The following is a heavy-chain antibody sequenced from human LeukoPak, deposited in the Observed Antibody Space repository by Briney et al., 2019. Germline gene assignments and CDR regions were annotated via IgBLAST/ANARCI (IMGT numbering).Heavy chain of an antibody. V-gene: IGHV3-30-3*01. Sequence: GGSLRLSCAASGFTFSSYAMHWVRQAPGKGLEWVAVISYDGSNKYYADSVKGRFTISRDNSKNTLYLQMNSLRAEDTAVYYCARSSYYDFWSVNNYYYYYGMDVWGQGTTFTVSS. J-gene: IGHJ6*02. D-gene: IGHD3-3*01. CDR1: GFTFSSYA. CDR3: ARSSYYDFWSVNNYYYYYGMDV. CDR2: ISYDGSNK.